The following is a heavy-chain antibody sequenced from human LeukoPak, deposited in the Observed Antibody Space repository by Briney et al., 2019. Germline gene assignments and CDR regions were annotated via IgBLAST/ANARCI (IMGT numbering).Heavy chain of an antibody. J-gene: IGHJ4*02. Sequence: SETLSLTCTVSGDSMSRYYWNWIRQPPGKGLEWIGYMSYSGSTNYNPSLNSRVTISLDKSKNQVSLTLRSVTAADTATYYCASLTGGVWARRFDYWGQGTLVTVSS. CDR1: GDSMSRYY. V-gene: IGHV4-59*08. CDR2: MSYSGST. D-gene: IGHD1-14*01. CDR3: ASLTGGVWARRFDY.